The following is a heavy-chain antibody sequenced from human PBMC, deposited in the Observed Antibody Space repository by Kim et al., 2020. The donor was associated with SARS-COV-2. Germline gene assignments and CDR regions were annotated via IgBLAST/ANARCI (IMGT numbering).Heavy chain of an antibody. Sequence: SGPTLVKPTQTLTLTCTFSGFSLSTSGVGVGWIRQPPGKALEWLALIYWVDDKRYSPSLKSRLTITKDTTKNQVVLTMTNMDPVDTATYYWARSLRYCTNGVCTSCGMYVWGHRTTVTVSS. V-gene: IGHV2-5*02. CDR2: IYWVDDK. CDR1: GFSLSTSGVG. J-gene: IGHJ6*02. D-gene: IGHD2-8*01. CDR3: ARSLRYCTNGVCTSCGMYV.